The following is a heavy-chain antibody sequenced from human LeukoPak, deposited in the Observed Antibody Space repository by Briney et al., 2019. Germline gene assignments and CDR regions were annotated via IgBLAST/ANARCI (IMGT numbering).Heavy chain of an antibody. J-gene: IGHJ4*02. CDR1: GYTFTSYY. CDR2: INPSGGST. Sequence: ASVKVSCKASGYTFTSYYMHWVRQAPGQGLEWMGIINPSGGSTSYAQKFQGRVTMIRDTSTSTVYMELSSLRSEDTAVYYCARDPATYDILTGYPPDYWGQGTLVTVSS. CDR3: ARDPATYDILTGYPPDY. D-gene: IGHD3-9*01. V-gene: IGHV1-46*01.